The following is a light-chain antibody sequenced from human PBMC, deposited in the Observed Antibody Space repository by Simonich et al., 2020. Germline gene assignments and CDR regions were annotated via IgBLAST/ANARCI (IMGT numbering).Light chain of an antibody. CDR2: WAS. Sequence: DIVMTQSPDSLAVYLGERATINCKSSQSVLYSSNNKNYLAWYQQKPGQPPKLRIYWASTRESGVPDRFRGSGSGTDFTLTISSLQAEDVAVYYCQQYYSTPYTFGQGTKLEIK. CDR3: QQYYSTPYT. CDR1: QSVLYSSNNKNY. J-gene: IGKJ2*01. V-gene: IGKV4-1*01.